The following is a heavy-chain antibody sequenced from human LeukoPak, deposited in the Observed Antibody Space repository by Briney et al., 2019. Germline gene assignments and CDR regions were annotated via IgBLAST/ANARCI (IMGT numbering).Heavy chain of an antibody. J-gene: IGHJ5*02. D-gene: IGHD3-10*01. CDR2: ISSSGSTI. CDR3: ARAGSVGFGELFGNWFDP. Sequence: PGGSLRPSCAASGFTFSDYYMSWIRQAPGKGLEWVSYISSSGSTIYYADSVKGRFTISRDNAKNSLYLQMNSLRAEDTAVYYCARAGSVGFGELFGNWFDPWGQGTLVTVSS. V-gene: IGHV3-11*01. CDR1: GFTFSDYY.